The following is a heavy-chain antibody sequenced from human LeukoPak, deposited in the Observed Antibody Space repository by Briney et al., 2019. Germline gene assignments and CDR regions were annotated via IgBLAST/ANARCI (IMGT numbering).Heavy chain of an antibody. D-gene: IGHD6-13*01. V-gene: IGHV1-69*13. Sequence: ASVKVSCKASGGTFSSYAISWVRQAPGQGLEWMGGIIPIFGTANYAQKFQGRVTITADESTSTAYMELSSLRSEDTAVYYCARGKILIAAAGDNWFDPWSQGTLVTVSS. CDR2: IIPIFGTA. CDR1: GGTFSSYA. J-gene: IGHJ5*02. CDR3: ARGKILIAAAGDNWFDP.